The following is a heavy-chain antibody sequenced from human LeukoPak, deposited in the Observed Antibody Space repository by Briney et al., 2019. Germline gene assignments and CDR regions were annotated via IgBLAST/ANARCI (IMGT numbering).Heavy chain of an antibody. J-gene: IGHJ6*02. D-gene: IGHD3-16*02. V-gene: IGHV3-7*01. CDR2: IKEDGSDK. Sequence: PGGSLRLSCEASGFTSSSYWMTWVRQAPGKGPEWVANIKEDGSDKYYVDSVKGRFTISRDNAKNSLYLQMNSLRVEDTAVYFCARVAYDYVWGSYRQYGMDVWGQGTTVTVSS. CDR3: ARVAYDYVWGSYRQYGMDV. CDR1: GFTSSSYW.